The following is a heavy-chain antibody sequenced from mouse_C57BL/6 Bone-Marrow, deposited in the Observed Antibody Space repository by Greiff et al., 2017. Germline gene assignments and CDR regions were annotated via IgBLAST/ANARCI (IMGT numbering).Heavy chain of an antibody. CDR1: GFNIKDYY. D-gene: IGHD2-13*01. Sequence: EVQLQQSGAELVRPGASVKLSCTASGFNIKDYYMHWVKQRPEQGLEWIGWIDPENGDTEDASKFQGKATITADKTSNTADLQLSSLTAEDTAVYYCAHGGDYGDYWGQGTTLTVSS. CDR2: IDPENGDT. J-gene: IGHJ2*01. CDR3: AHGGDYGDY. V-gene: IGHV14-4*01.